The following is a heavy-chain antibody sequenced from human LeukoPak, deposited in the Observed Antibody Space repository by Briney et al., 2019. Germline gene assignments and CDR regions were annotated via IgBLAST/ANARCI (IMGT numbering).Heavy chain of an antibody. D-gene: IGHD4-17*01. CDR1: GFTFSSYA. V-gene: IGHV3-30-3*01. J-gene: IGHJ4*02. Sequence: GGSPRLSCAASGFTFSSYAMHWVRQAPGKGLEWVAVISYDGSNKYYADSVKGRFTISRDNSKNTLYLQMNSLRAEDTAVYYCARATGGMTTVTTVGYWGQGTLVTVSS. CDR3: ARATGGMTTVTTVGY. CDR2: ISYDGSNK.